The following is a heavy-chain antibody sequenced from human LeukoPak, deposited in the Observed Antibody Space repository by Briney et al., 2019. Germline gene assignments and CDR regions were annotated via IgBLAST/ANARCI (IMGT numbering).Heavy chain of an antibody. CDR2: INTDGSST. J-gene: IGHJ1*01. V-gene: IGHV3-74*01. CDR1: GFTFSSYW. CDR3: ARDLGGFDSPRDFQH. D-gene: IGHD3-9*01. Sequence: GGSLRLSCAASGFTFSSYWMHWVRQAPGKGLVWVSRINTDGSSTSYADSVKGRFTISRDNAKNTLYLQMNSLRAEDTAVYYCARDLGGFDSPRDFQHWGQGTLVTVSS.